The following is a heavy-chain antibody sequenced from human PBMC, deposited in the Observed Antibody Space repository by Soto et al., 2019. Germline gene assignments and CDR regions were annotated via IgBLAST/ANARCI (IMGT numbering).Heavy chain of an antibody. D-gene: IGHD1-1*01. CDR1: GASISSYY. V-gene: IGHV4-4*07. CDR2: IYATGTT. J-gene: IGHJ5*02. Sequence: SETLSLTCTVSGASISSYYWSWIRKSAGKGLEWIGRIYATGTTDYNPSLKSRVMMSVDTSKKQFSLKLRSVTAADTAVYYCVRDGTKTLRDWFDPWGQGISVTVSS. CDR3: VRDGTKTLRDWFDP.